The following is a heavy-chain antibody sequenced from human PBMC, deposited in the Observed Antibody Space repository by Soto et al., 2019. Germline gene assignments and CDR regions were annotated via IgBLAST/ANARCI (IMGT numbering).Heavy chain of an antibody. D-gene: IGHD3-10*01. CDR2: IYYSGST. V-gene: IGHV4-31*03. CDR3: ARYSMVRGVVLAGNWFDP. Sequence: PSETLSLTCTVSGGSISSGGYYWSWIRQHPGKGLEWIGYIYYSGSTYYNPSLKSRVTISVDTSKNQFSLKLSSVTAADTAVYCCARYSMVRGVVLAGNWFDPWGQGTLVTVSS. CDR1: GGSISSGGYY. J-gene: IGHJ5*02.